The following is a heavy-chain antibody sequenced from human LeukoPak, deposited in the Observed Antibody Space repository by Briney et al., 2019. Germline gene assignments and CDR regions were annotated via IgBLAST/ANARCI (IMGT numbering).Heavy chain of an antibody. CDR2: IYSGGST. V-gene: IGHV3-66*01. CDR1: GFTVSSNY. D-gene: IGHD6-19*01. J-gene: IGHJ3*02. Sequence: QPGGSLRRSCAASGFTVSSNYMSWVRQAPGKGLEWVSVIYSGGSTYYADSVKGRFTISRDNSKNTLHLQMNSLRAEDTAVYYCATLAVAGAENAFDIWGQGTMVTVSS. CDR3: ATLAVAGAENAFDI.